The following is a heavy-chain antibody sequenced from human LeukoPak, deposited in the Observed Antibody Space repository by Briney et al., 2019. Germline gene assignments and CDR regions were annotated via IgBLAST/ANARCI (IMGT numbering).Heavy chain of an antibody. V-gene: IGHV4-59*08. Sequence: SETLSLTCTVSGGSISSYYWSWIRQPPGKGLEWIGYIYYSGSTNYNPSLKSRVTISVDTSKNQFSLKLSSVTAADTAVYYCARATYYYDSSGYKHSYYYYGMDVWGQGTTVTVSS. CDR3: ARATYYYDSSGYKHSYYYYGMDV. J-gene: IGHJ6*02. CDR1: GGSISSYY. CDR2: IYYSGST. D-gene: IGHD3-22*01.